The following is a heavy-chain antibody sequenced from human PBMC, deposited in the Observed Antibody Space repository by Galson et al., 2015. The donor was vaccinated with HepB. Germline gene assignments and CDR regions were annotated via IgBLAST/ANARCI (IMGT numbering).Heavy chain of an antibody. CDR3: GRERSSSSEHDAVDI. CDR2: INPSGGRT. CDR1: GYTFRSYY. D-gene: IGHD6-6*01. Sequence: SVTVSCKASGYTFRSYYMHWVRQAPGQGLEWMGIINPSGGRTSYAQKFQGRVTMTRDTSTSTVYMELSSLRSEDTAVYYCGRERSSSSEHDAVDIWGQGTMVTISS. J-gene: IGHJ3*02. V-gene: IGHV1-46*03.